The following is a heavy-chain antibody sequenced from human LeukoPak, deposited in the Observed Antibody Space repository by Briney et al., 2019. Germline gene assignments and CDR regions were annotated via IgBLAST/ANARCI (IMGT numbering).Heavy chain of an antibody. CDR1: GGSFSGYY. CDR2: INHSGST. CDR3: ARGDYSNYLFDY. V-gene: IGHV4-34*01. J-gene: IGHJ4*02. D-gene: IGHD4-11*01. Sequence: PSETLSLTCAVYGGSFSGYYWSWIRQPPGKGLEWIGEINHSGSTNYNPSLKSRVTISVDTSKNQFSLKLSSVTAADTAVYYCARGDYSNYLFDYWGQGTLVTVSS.